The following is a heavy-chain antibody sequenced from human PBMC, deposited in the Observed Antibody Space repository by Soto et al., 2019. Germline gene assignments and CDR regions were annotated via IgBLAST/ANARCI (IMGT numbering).Heavy chain of an antibody. D-gene: IGHD3-3*01. Sequence: QVQLVQSGAEVKKPGASVKVSCKASGYTFTSYGISWVRQAPGQGLEWMGWISAYNGNTNYAQKLQGRVTMTTDTSTSTAYMELRSLRSDDTAVYYCAGFLAADFWSGYYYGMDVWGQGTTVTVSS. J-gene: IGHJ6*02. V-gene: IGHV1-18*01. CDR1: GYTFTSYG. CDR3: AGFLAADFWSGYYYGMDV. CDR2: ISAYNGNT.